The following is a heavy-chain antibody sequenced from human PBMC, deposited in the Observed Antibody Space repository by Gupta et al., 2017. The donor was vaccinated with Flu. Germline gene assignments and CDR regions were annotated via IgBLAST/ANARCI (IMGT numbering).Heavy chain of an antibody. CDR1: VARINNRNNY. CDR3: VSETSGTSWVDP. J-gene: IGHJ5*02. D-gene: IGHD1-1*01. CDR2: VYYNGNT. V-gene: IGHV4-39*02. Sequence: VPVARINNRNNYWARIRQPPGKGLEWIGSVYYNGNTYDRPSRRSQFTISIDTSKNHFSLRSTSVTDADTAVYYCVSETSGTSWVDPRGQGIVVTVSS.